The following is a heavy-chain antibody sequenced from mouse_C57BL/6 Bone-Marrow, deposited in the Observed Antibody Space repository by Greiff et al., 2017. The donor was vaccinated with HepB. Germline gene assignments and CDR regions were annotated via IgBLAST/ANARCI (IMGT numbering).Heavy chain of an antibody. V-gene: IGHV1-64*01. CDR2: IHPNSGSN. D-gene: IGHD2-3*01. Sequence: VQLQQPGAELVKPGASVKLSCKASGYTFTSYWMHWVKQRPGQGLEWIGMIHPNSGSNNYNEKFKSKATLNVDKSSSTAYIQLSSLTSEDSAVYYCARWPYDYFDYWGQGTTLTVSS. J-gene: IGHJ2*01. CDR1: GYTFTSYW. CDR3: ARWPYDYFDY.